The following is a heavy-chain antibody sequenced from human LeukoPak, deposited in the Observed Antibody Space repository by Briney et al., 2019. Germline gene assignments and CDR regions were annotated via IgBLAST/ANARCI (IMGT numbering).Heavy chain of an antibody. D-gene: IGHD3-10*01. Sequence: SETLSLTCTVSGGSISSSSYYWGWIRQPPGKGLEWIGSIYYSGITYYNPSLKSRVTISVDTSKNQFSLKLSSVTAADTAVYYCARRPVWFGESLGRSDYWGQGTLVTVSS. CDR3: ARRPVWFGESLGRSDY. V-gene: IGHV4-39*01. J-gene: IGHJ4*02. CDR1: GGSISSSSYY. CDR2: IYYSGIT.